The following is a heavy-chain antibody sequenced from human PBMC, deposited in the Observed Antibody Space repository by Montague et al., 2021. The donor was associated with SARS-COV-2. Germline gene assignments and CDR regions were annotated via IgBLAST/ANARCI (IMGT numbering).Heavy chain of an antibody. CDR2: IYVTGST. D-gene: IGHD2-21*01. J-gene: IGHJ4*02. Sequence: TLSLTCTVSGGAINSGDFYWSWIRQPAGKGLEWIGRIYVTGSTRYSPSLESRVTMSIDTAKGQFSLKRSSVTAADTGVYYCVGDAYNPLDGNWGQGTLVTVSS. CDR1: GGAINSGDFY. V-gene: IGHV4-61*02. CDR3: VGDAYNPLDGN.